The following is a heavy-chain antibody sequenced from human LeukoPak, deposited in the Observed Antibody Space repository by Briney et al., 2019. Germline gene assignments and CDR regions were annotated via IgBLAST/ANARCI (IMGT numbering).Heavy chain of an antibody. CDR3: ARLIPPYYFDY. CDR1: GGSLTSYY. J-gene: IGHJ4*02. Sequence: SETLSLTCTVSGGSLTSYYWSWVRQPPRKGLEWIGYIYYRGSTNYNPSLKSRLTMSVDTSKNQFSLTLSSVTAADTAVYYCARLIPPYYFDYWGQGTLVTVSS. D-gene: IGHD3-16*01. CDR2: IYYRGST. V-gene: IGHV4-59*08.